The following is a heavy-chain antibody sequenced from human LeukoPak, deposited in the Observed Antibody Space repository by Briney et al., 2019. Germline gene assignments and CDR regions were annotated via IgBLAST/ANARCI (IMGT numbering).Heavy chain of an antibody. V-gene: IGHV1-69*13. CDR1: GGTFSSYA. J-gene: IGHJ5*02. CDR2: IIPIFSTA. CDR3: ARVDSSCYCQPHNWFDP. Sequence: ASVKVSCKASGGTFSSYAISWVRQAPGQGLEWMGGIIPIFSTANYAQKFQGRVTITADESTSTAYMELSSLRSEDTAVYYCARVDSSCYCQPHNWFDPWGQGTLVTVSS. D-gene: IGHD3-22*01.